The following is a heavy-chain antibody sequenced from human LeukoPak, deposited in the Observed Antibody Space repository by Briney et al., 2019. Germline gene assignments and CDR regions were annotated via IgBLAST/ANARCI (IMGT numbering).Heavy chain of an antibody. V-gene: IGHV3-21*01. CDR1: GFTFSSYS. J-gene: IGHJ4*02. CDR3: ARDGYYGDYPFDY. Sequence: GGSLRLSCAASGFTFSSYSMNWVRQAPGKGLEWVSSISSSSNYIYYADSVKGRFTISRDNAKNSLYLQMNSLRAEDTAVYYCARDGYYGDYPFDYWGQGTLVTVSS. D-gene: IGHD4-17*01. CDR2: ISSSSNYI.